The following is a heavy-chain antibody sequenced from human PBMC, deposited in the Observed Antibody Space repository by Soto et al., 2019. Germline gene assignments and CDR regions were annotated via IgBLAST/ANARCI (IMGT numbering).Heavy chain of an antibody. D-gene: IGHD3-10*01. J-gene: IGHJ6*02. CDR3: AKDGLVPGSYYYYGMDV. CDR1: GFTFSSYA. CDR2: ISGSGGST. Sequence: PGGSLRLSCAASGFTFSSYAMSWVRQAPGKGLEWVSAISGSGGSTYYADSVKGRFTISRDNSKNTLYLQMNSLRAEDTAVYYCAKDGLVPGSYYYYGMDVWGQGTTVTVSS. V-gene: IGHV3-23*01.